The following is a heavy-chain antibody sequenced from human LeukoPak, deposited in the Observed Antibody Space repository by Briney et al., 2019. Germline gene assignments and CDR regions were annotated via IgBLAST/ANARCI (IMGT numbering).Heavy chain of an antibody. Sequence: GGSLRLSCAASGFTFSSYSMNWVRQAPGKGLEWVSSISSSSSYIYYADSVKGRFTISRDNAKNSLYLQMNSLRAEDTAVYYCARDPEYYDFWSGYNRPLYPSSSHDYWGQGTLVTVSS. V-gene: IGHV3-21*01. CDR1: GFTFSSYS. CDR3: ARDPEYYDFWSGYNRPLYPSSSHDY. D-gene: IGHD3-3*01. CDR2: ISSSSSYI. J-gene: IGHJ4*02.